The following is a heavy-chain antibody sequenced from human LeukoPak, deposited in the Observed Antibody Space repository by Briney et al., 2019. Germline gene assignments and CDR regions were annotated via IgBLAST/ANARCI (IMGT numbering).Heavy chain of an antibody. D-gene: IGHD6-13*01. V-gene: IGHV3-23*01. CDR3: AGSIAAAGSDY. Sequence: AGGSLRLSCAASGFTFSSYAMSWVRQAPGKGLEWVSAISGSGGSTYYADSVKGRFTISRDNSKNTLYLRMNSLRAEDTAVYYCAGSIAAAGSDYWGQGTLVTVSS. CDR2: ISGSGGST. J-gene: IGHJ4*02. CDR1: GFTFSSYA.